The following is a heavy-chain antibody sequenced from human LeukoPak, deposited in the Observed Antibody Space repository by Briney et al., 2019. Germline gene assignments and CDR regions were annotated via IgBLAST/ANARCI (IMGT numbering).Heavy chain of an antibody. CDR3: ARHNRYCSGGSCYYYYGMDV. CDR2: IIPIFGTA. J-gene: IGHJ6*02. V-gene: IGHV1-69*13. D-gene: IGHD2-15*01. Sequence: GASVKVSCKASGYTFTSYGISWVRQAPGQGLEWMGGIIPIFGTANYAQKFQGRVTITADESTSTAYMELSSLRSEDTAVYYCARHNRYCSGGSCYYYYGMDVWGQGTTVTVSS. CDR1: GYTFTSYG.